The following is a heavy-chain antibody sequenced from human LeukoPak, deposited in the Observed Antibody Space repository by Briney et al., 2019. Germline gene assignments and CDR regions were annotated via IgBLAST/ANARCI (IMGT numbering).Heavy chain of an antibody. D-gene: IGHD1-26*01. CDR1: GYTFTSYY. V-gene: IGHV1-46*01. CDR3: ARVWVGATKAGYGY. CDR2: ISTSGGNT. J-gene: IGHJ4*02. Sequence: GASVKVSCKASGYTFTSYYMHWVRQAPGQGLEWMGIISTSGGNTGYAQKFQGRIIMTRDTSTSTVCLDLSSLRSDDTAVYYCARVWVGATKAGYGYWGQGTLVTVSS.